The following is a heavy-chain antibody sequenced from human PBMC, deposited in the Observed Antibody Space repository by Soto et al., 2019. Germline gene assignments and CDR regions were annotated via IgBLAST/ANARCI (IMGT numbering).Heavy chain of an antibody. CDR1: GGTFSSYT. CDR3: AKIVANGPHDY. J-gene: IGHJ4*02. Sequence: VKVSCKASGGTFSSYTISWVRQAPGQGLEWMGRIIPILGIANYAQKFQGRVTITADKSTSTAYMELSSLRSEDTAVYYCAKIVANGPHDYWGQGTLVTVSS. D-gene: IGHD5-12*01. CDR2: IIPILGIA. V-gene: IGHV1-69*02.